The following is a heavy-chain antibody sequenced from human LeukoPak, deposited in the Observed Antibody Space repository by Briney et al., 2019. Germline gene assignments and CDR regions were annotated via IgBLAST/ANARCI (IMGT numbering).Heavy chain of an antibody. D-gene: IGHD6-19*01. Sequence: ASVKVSCKASGGTFSSYAISWVRQAPGQRLEWMGWINAGNGNTKYSQKFQGRVTITRDTSASTAYMELSSLRSEDTAVYYCASIAVAGPAPRGPYYYYGMDVWGQGTTVTVSS. CDR1: GGTFSSYA. CDR2: INAGNGNT. J-gene: IGHJ6*02. CDR3: ASIAVAGPAPRGPYYYYGMDV. V-gene: IGHV1-3*01.